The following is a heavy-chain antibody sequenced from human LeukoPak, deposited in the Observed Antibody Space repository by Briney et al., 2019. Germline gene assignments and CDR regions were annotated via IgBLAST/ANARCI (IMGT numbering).Heavy chain of an antibody. Sequence: GRSLRLSCAASVFTFISYSMHWVRQAPCKGLEWVAVISYDGSNKYYTDSVKGRFTISRDNSKNTLYLQMNSLRAEDTAVYYCARDLAYSRLDYWGQGMLVTVSS. V-gene: IGHV3-30*04. D-gene: IGHD5-18*01. CDR2: ISYDGSNK. CDR3: ARDLAYSRLDY. CDR1: VFTFISYS. J-gene: IGHJ4*02.